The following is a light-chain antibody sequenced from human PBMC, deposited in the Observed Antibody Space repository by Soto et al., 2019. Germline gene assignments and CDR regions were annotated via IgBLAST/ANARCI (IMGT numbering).Light chain of an antibody. V-gene: IGLV2-14*01. Sequence: QSVLTQPASVSGSPGQSITISCTGTSSDVGGYNYVSWYQQHPGKAPKLLLYEVNVRPSGVSSRFSGSKSGNTASLTVSGLQAEDEADYYCSSYTTDTTPVVFGGGTKVTVL. CDR1: SSDVGGYNY. CDR3: SSYTTDTTPVV. J-gene: IGLJ2*01. CDR2: EVN.